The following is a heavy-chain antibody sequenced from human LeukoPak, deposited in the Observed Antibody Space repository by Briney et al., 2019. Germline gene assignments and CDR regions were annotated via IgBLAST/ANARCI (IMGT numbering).Heavy chain of an antibody. D-gene: IGHD3-10*01. Sequence: SGGSLRLSCAASGFTVSSNYMSWVRQAPGEGLEWVSVIYSGGGTYYADSVKGRFTISRDNSKNTLYLQMNSLRAEDTAVYYCASPVFYSGRAFDIWGQGTMVTVS. CDR1: GFTVSSNY. CDR2: IYSGGGT. J-gene: IGHJ3*02. CDR3: ASPVFYSGRAFDI. V-gene: IGHV3-66*01.